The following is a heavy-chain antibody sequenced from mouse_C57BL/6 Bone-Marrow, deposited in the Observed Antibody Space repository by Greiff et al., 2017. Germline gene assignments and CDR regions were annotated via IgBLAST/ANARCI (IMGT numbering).Heavy chain of an antibody. Sequence: QVQLQQSGAELARPGASVKLSCKASGYTFTSYGISWVKQSTGQGLEWIGEIYPRSGNTYYNEKFKGKATLTADKSSSTAYMELRSLPSEDSAVYFCARASFITTVVDFDYWGQGTTLTVSS. J-gene: IGHJ2*01. CDR1: GYTFTSYG. V-gene: IGHV1-81*01. D-gene: IGHD1-1*01. CDR3: ARASFITTVVDFDY. CDR2: IYPRSGNT.